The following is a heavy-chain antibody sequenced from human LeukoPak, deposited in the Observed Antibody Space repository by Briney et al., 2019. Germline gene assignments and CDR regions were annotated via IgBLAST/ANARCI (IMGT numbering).Heavy chain of an antibody. Sequence: GGSLRLSCAASGFTFSTYSMNWVRQAPGKGLEWVSTISGSSRYIYFADSVRGRFTISRDNAKNSLYLQMNSLRAEDTAVYYCARRPNNGDYGNDYRGQGTLVTVSS. CDR1: GFTFSTYS. CDR2: ISGSSRYI. CDR3: ARRPNNGDYGNDY. J-gene: IGHJ4*02. D-gene: IGHD4-17*01. V-gene: IGHV3-21*01.